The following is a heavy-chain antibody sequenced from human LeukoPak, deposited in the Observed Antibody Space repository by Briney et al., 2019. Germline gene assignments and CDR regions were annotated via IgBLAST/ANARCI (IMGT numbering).Heavy chain of an antibody. D-gene: IGHD3-10*01. CDR3: AHKGRGSGSYTM. CDR2: IYWDDDK. CDR1: GFSLSTSGVG. V-gene: IGHV2-5*02. Sequence: ESGPTLVKPTQTLTLTCSFPGFSLSTSGVGVGWIRQPPGKALEWLALIYWDDDKRYSPSLKSRLTMTKGTSKNQVVLIMTNMAPVDAGTYFCAHKGRGSGSYTMWGQGILVTVSS. J-gene: IGHJ4*02.